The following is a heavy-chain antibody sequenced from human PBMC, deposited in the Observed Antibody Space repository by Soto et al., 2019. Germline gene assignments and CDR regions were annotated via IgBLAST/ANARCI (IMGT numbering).Heavy chain of an antibody. CDR3: ARGIAVAPNWFDP. CDR1: GCTFSSYE. Sequence: RGSLRLSCAVSGCTFSSYEMNWIRQSPGKGLEWVSYISSSGSTKYYPDSVKGRFTISRDNAKNSLYLQMNSLRAEETAVYYCARGIAVAPNWFDPWGQGTLVTVSS. V-gene: IGHV3-48*03. CDR2: ISSSGSTK. D-gene: IGHD6-19*01. J-gene: IGHJ5*02.